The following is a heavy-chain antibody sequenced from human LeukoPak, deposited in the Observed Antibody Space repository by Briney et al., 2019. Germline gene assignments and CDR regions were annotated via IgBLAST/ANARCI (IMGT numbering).Heavy chain of an antibody. CDR1: GYTFTSYG. D-gene: IGHD5-18*01. V-gene: IGHV1-18*01. Sequence: ASVKVSCKASGYTFTSYGISWVRQAPGQGLEWMGWISAYNGNTNYAQKLQGRVTMTTDTSTSTAYMELRSLRSDDTAVYYCARDLRYSYGYSYYYGMDVWGQGTTVTVSS. CDR2: ISAYNGNT. CDR3: ARDLRYSYGYSYYYGMDV. J-gene: IGHJ6*02.